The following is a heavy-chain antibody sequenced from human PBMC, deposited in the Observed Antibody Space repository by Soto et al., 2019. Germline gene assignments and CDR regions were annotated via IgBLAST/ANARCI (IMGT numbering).Heavy chain of an antibody. CDR1: GFTFSSYT. CDR2: ISFSSTNI. CDR3: ARGAGDLPY. Sequence: EVQLVESGGGLVKPGGSLRLSCAASGFTFSSYTMNWVRQAPGKGLEWVSSISFSSTNIHYADSVKGRFTISRDNAKNSLYLQMNSLRAEDTAVYYCARGAGDLPYWGQGTLVTVSS. V-gene: IGHV3-21*01. D-gene: IGHD7-27*01. J-gene: IGHJ4*02.